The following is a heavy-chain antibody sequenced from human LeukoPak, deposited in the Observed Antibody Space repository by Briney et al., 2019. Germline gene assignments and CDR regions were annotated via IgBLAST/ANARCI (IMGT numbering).Heavy chain of an antibody. D-gene: IGHD3-3*01. Sequence: ASVKVSCKASGYTFTGYYMHWVRQAPGQGLEWLGWINPNSGGTNYAQKFQGRVTVTRDTPIGTVYMELSRLRSDDTAVYYCARRGYDFWSGNYYYYMDVWGKGTTVTVSS. CDR2: INPNSGGT. CDR3: ARRGYDFWSGNYYYYMDV. J-gene: IGHJ6*03. CDR1: GYTFTGYY. V-gene: IGHV1-2*02.